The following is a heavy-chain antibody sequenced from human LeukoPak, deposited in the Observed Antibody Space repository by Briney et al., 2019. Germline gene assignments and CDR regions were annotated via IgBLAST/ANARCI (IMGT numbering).Heavy chain of an antibody. CDR2: IYYSENT. J-gene: IGHJ5*02. Sequence: SETLSLTCTVSGGSISSSSDYWGWIRQAPGKGLEWIGSIYYSENTYYNSSLKSRVTISVDTSKNQFSLKLSSVTAADTAVYYCARDRYYYDSSGYYFRFDPWGQGTLVTVSS. CDR3: ARDRYYYDSSGYYFRFDP. CDR1: GGSISSSSDY. V-gene: IGHV4-39*07. D-gene: IGHD3-22*01.